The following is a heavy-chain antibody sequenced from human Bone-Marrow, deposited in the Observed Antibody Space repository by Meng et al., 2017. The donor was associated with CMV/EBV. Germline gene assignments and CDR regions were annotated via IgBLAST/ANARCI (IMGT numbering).Heavy chain of an antibody. CDR1: GFLFSGST. Sequence: GGSLRLSCAASGFLFSGSTMHWVRQASGKGLEWVGRVRSKPNSYATAYAASVKGRFTITRDYSKNMAYLQMNSLKTEDTAVYYCTCSLLPLYYYCMDVWGQGTTVTVSS. J-gene: IGHJ6*01. CDR3: TCSLLPLYYYCMDV. V-gene: IGHV3-73*01. D-gene: IGHD6-13*01. CDR2: VRSKPNSYAT.